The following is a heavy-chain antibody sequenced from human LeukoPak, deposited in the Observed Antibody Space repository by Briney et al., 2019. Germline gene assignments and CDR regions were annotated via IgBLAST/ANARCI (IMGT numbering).Heavy chain of an antibody. CDR1: GFTFSSYW. Sequence: GGSLRLSCAASGFTFSSYWMSWVRRAPGKGLEWVANIKQDGSEKYYVDSVKGRFTISRDNAKNSLYLQMNSLRAEDTAVYYCARDLGTYYDYVWGSHWFDYWGQGTLVTVSS. D-gene: IGHD3-16*01. CDR2: IKQDGSEK. V-gene: IGHV3-7*01. CDR3: ARDLGTYYDYVWGSHWFDY. J-gene: IGHJ4*02.